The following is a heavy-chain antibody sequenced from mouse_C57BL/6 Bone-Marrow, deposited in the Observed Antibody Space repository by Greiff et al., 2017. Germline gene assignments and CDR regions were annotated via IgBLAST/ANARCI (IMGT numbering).Heavy chain of an antibody. J-gene: IGHJ4*01. Sequence: VQLKESGPELVKPGASVKISCKASGYSFTDYNMNWVKQSNGKSLEWIGVINPNYGTTSYNHKFKGKATLTVDHSSSTAYMQLNSLTSEDSEVDDSARYYSNNYYAMDYWGQGTSVTVSS. D-gene: IGHD2-5*01. CDR3: ARYYSNNYYAMDY. V-gene: IGHV1-39*01. CDR1: GYSFTDYN. CDR2: INPNYGTT.